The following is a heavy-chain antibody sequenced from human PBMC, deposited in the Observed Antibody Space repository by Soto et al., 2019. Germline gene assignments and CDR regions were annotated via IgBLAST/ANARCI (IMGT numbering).Heavy chain of an antibody. V-gene: IGHV3-49*04. CDR2: IRGSTYGGTT. J-gene: IGHJ6*02. Sequence: GGSLRLSCTFSGFTSDDYDYGLTWVGQAPGKGLQWLGLIRGSTYGGTTEYAASVKGRFTISRDDSKGITYLQMNSLKTEDTAVYYCSRDGDFYGLDVWGQGTTVTVSS. D-gene: IGHD3-3*01. CDR3: SRDGDFYGLDV. CDR1: GFTSDDYD.